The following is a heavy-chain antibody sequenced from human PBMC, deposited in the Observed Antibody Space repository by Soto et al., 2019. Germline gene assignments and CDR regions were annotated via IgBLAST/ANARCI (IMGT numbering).Heavy chain of an antibody. CDR1: GFTFSSYS. Sequence: GGSLRLSCAASGFTFSSYSMNWVRQAPGKGLEWVSYISSSSSTIYYADSVKGRFTISRDNAKNSLYLQMNSLRAEDTAVYYYAKDRGSGWYRGYYYYGMDVWGQGTTVTVSS. D-gene: IGHD6-19*01. J-gene: IGHJ6*02. CDR3: AKDRGSGWYRGYYYYGMDV. V-gene: IGHV3-48*01. CDR2: ISSSSSTI.